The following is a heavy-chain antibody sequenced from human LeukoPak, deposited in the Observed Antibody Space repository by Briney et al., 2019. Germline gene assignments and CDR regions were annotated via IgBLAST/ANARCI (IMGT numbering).Heavy chain of an antibody. CDR1: GGSISSYY. CDR3: ASLRDGYTRYDY. V-gene: IGHV4-59*01. D-gene: IGHD5-24*01. Sequence: PSETLSLTCTVSGGSISSYYWSWIRQPPGKGLEWIGYIYYSGSTNYNPSLKSGVTISVDTSKNQFSLKLSSVTAADTAVYYCASLRDGYTRYDYWGQGTLVTVSS. CDR2: IYYSGST. J-gene: IGHJ4*02.